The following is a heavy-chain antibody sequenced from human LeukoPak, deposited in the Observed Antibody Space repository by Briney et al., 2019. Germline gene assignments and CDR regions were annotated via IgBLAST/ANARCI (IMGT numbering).Heavy chain of an antibody. J-gene: IGHJ4*02. Sequence: GGALRLSFAASGFTFNSYVSTWVRQAPGKVLGWVSGIICSGRSTYYADSVKGRFSISRDNSKNTVYLQMNSLRVEDTAVYFCAKGFNSYASGSHFDSWGQGTLVTVSS. V-gene: IGHV3-23*01. D-gene: IGHD3-10*01. CDR1: GFTFNSYV. CDR2: IICSGRST. CDR3: AKGFNSYASGSHFDS.